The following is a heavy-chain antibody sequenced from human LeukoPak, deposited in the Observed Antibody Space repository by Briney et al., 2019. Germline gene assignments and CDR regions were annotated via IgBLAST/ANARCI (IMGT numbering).Heavy chain of an antibody. CDR2: IAPSDSHT. D-gene: IGHD6-13*01. V-gene: IGHV5-10-1*04. J-gene: IGHJ6*02. CDR3: ARVAAGTDGMDV. CDR1: GYSFPSYW. Sequence: PGESLKISCKVSGYSFPSYWITWVRQMPGKGLEWMGRIAPSDSHTNYSPSFQGQVTISADKSISTAYLQWSSLKASDTAMYYCARVAAGTDGMDVWGQGTTVTVSS.